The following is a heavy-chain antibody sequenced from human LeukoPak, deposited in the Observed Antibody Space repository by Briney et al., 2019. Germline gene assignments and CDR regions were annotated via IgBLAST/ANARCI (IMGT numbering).Heavy chain of an antibody. CDR2: INSDGSGT. Sequence: PGGSVRLSCAASGFTFSSYWMHWVRQGPGRGLVWVSRINSDGSGTSYADSVKGRFTISRDNAKNTLYLQMNSLRAEDTAVYYCARGGIVGATPGAFDVWGLGTMVTVSS. D-gene: IGHD1-26*01. J-gene: IGHJ3*01. CDR1: GFTFSSYW. CDR3: ARGGIVGATPGAFDV. V-gene: IGHV3-74*01.